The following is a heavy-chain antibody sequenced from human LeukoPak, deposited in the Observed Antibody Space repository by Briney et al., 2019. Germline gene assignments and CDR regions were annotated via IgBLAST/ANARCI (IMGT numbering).Heavy chain of an antibody. CDR3: AKDNRRHYTSGPNPDSLH. CDR2: ISWNSGTI. J-gene: IGHJ4*02. D-gene: IGHD6-19*01. CDR1: GFIFNNYA. V-gene: IGHV3-9*01. Sequence: GGSLRLSCAGSGFIFNNYAMHWVRQPPGKGLEWVSGISWNSGTIDYADSVRGRFSISRDNAKNSLYLQMDSLRVEDTAFYYCAKDNRRHYTSGPNPDSLHWGQGALVTVSS.